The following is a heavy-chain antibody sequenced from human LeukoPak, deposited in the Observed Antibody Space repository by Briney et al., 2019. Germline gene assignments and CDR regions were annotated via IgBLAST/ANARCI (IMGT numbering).Heavy chain of an antibody. V-gene: IGHV3-53*01. CDR3: ASSRDSHDCSGGRCSYYYHYLGMDV. J-gene: IGHJ6*02. Sequence: GGSLRLSCAVSGFTVNSNYMNWVRQAPGKGLEWVSVIYSGTSTYYADSVQGRFTISRDNAKNTPYLQMDSLRAEDTAVYYCASSRDSHDCSGGRCSYYYHYLGMDVWGQGTTVIVSS. CDR2: IYSGTST. CDR1: GFTVNSNY. D-gene: IGHD2-15*01.